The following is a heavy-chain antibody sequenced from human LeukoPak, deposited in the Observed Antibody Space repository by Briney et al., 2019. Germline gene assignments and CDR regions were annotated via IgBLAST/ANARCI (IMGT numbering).Heavy chain of an antibody. CDR2: IKVDGSEK. D-gene: IGHD3-9*01. V-gene: IGHV3-7*05. Sequence: QPGGSLRLSCAASGFSFSNFWMSWVRQTPEKGLEWVANIKVDGSEKYYVDSVRGRFTISRDNAKNSLYLQMNSLRAEDTAVYYCARTGRGDYWGQGTLVTVSS. CDR1: GFSFSNFW. J-gene: IGHJ4*02. CDR3: ARTGRGDY.